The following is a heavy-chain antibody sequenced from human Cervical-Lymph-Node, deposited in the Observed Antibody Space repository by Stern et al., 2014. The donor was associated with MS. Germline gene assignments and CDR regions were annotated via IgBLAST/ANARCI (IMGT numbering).Heavy chain of an antibody. Sequence: VQLVESGGGVVQPGRSLRLSCVVSGFTFRTYAMHWVRRAPGKGLEWVAFVSYDGTQRNSTDSVKARFTISRDNSKNTLYLHMNSLRDEDTAVYFCARGGRGVGLEYWGQGALVTVSS. V-gene: IGHV3-30-3*01. J-gene: IGHJ4*02. D-gene: IGHD3-10*01. CDR3: ARGGRGVGLEY. CDR2: VSYDGTQR. CDR1: GFTFRTYA.